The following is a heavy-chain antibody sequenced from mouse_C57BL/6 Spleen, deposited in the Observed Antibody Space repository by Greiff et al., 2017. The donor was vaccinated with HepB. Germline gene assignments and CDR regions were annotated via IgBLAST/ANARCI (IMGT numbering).Heavy chain of an antibody. Sequence: QVQLQQPGTELVKPGASVKLSCKASGYTFTSYWMHWVKQRPGQGLEWIGNINPSNGGTNYNEKFKSKATLTVDKSSSTAYMQLSILTSEDSAVYYCARGGYWDEDFDYWGQGTTLTVSS. D-gene: IGHD4-1*01. CDR2: INPSNGGT. J-gene: IGHJ2*01. CDR1: GYTFTSYW. V-gene: IGHV1-53*01. CDR3: ARGGYWDEDFDY.